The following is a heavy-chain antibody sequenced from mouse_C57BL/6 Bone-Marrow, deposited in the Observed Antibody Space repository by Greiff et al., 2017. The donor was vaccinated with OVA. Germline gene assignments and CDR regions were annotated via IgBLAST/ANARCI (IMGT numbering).Heavy chain of an antibody. Sequence: EVQGVESGGGLVQPGGSMKLSCAASGFTFSDAWMNWVRQSPEKGLEWVAEISNKANNHATYYAESVKGRFTISRDDSKSSVYLQMNSLRAEDTGSYYCTDYKGTGYWGQGTTLTVSS. V-gene: IGHV6-6*01. J-gene: IGHJ2*01. D-gene: IGHD2-12*01. CDR3: TDYKGTGY. CDR1: GFTFSDAW. CDR2: ISNKANNHAT.